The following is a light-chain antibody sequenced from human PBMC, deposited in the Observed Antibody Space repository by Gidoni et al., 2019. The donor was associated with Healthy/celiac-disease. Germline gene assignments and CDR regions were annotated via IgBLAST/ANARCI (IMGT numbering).Light chain of an antibody. Sequence: QSVLTQPTSASGTPGPRVTISCSGSSSNIGSNTVNWYPQLPGTAPKLLIYSNNQRPSGVPDRFSGSKSGTSAFLAISGLQSEDEADYYCAAWDDSLNGVVFGGGTKLTVL. J-gene: IGLJ2*01. CDR2: SNN. CDR1: SSNIGSNT. V-gene: IGLV1-44*01. CDR3: AAWDDSLNGVV.